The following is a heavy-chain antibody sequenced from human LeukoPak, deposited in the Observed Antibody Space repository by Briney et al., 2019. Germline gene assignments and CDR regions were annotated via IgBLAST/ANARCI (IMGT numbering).Heavy chain of an antibody. J-gene: IGHJ4*02. D-gene: IGHD4-23*01. CDR3: ARDLGTVVHDY. CDR2: ISYDGSNK. Sequence: GGSLRLSCAASGFTFSSYSMHGFRQAPGKGREWVAVISYDGSNKYYADSVKGRFTISRDNSKNTLYLQMNSLRAEDTAVYYCARDLGTVVHDYWGQGTLVTVSS. V-gene: IGHV3-30*04. CDR1: GFTFSSYS.